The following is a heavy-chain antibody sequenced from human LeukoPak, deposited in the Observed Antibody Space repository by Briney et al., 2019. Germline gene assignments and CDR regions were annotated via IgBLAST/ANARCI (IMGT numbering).Heavy chain of an antibody. D-gene: IGHD6-13*01. J-gene: IGHJ4*02. Sequence: SETLSLTCGVHGGSFNGYSWSWVRQPPGKGLEWIGDINHSGSASYNPSLKSRFTISVDTSKNQFSLKLSSVTAADTAVYYCARLGLYTSSWYRFYYFDYWGPGTLVTVSS. V-gene: IGHV4-34*01. CDR2: INHSGSA. CDR3: ARLGLYTSSWYRFYYFDY. CDR1: GGSFNGYS.